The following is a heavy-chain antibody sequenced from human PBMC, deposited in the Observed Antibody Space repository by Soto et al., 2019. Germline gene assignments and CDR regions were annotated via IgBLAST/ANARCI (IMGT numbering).Heavy chain of an antibody. V-gene: IGHV3-48*02. CDR3: AREPPYYYYGMDV. CDR1: GFTFSSYS. Sequence: GGSLRLSCAASGFTFSSYSMNWVRQAPGKGLEWVSYISSSSSTIYYADSVKGRFTISRDNAKNSLCLQMNSLRDEDTAVYYCAREPPYYYYGMDVWGQGTTVTVSS. J-gene: IGHJ6*02. CDR2: ISSSSSTI.